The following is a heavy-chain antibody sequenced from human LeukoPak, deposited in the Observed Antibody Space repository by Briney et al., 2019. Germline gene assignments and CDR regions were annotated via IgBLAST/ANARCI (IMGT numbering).Heavy chain of an antibody. V-gene: IGHV4-59*08. CDR1: GGSINGCY. CDR3: AGLHFAAAEEFDP. D-gene: IGHD6-13*01. J-gene: IGHJ5*02. Sequence: PSETLSLTCTVSGGSINGCYWSWIRQSPGKGLEWIGYIYYTGNTNYNPSLKSRVSISLDTSKNQFTLNLSSVSAADAAIYYCAGLHFAAAEEFDPWGQGILVTVSS. CDR2: IYYTGNT.